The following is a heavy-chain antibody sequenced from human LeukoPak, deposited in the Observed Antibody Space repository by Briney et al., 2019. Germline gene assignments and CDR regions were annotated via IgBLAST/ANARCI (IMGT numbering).Heavy chain of an antibody. J-gene: IGHJ6*03. D-gene: IGHD6-6*01. CDR2: IEQDGSEK. CDR1: GFTFSSYW. V-gene: IGHV3-7*01. CDR3: ARAGRGIAARREGYYYYYYMDV. Sequence: TGGSLRLSCAASGFTFSSYWMSWVRQAPGKGLEWVANIEQDGSEKYYVDSVKGRFTISRDNAKNSLYLRMSSLRAEDTAVYYCARAGRGIAARREGYYYYYYMDVWGKGTTVTVSS.